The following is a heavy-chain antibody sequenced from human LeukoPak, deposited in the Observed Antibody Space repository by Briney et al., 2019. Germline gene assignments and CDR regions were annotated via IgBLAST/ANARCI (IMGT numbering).Heavy chain of an antibody. D-gene: IGHD6-13*01. V-gene: IGHV1-2*02. Sequence: ASVKVSCKASGYTFTGYYMHWVRQAPGQGLEWMGWINPNSGGTNYAQKFQGRVTMTRDTSISTAYMELSRLRSDDTAVYYCARSYSSSWHSWGPFDYWGQGTLVTVSS. CDR1: GYTFTGYY. J-gene: IGHJ4*02. CDR3: ARSYSSSWHSWGPFDY. CDR2: INPNSGGT.